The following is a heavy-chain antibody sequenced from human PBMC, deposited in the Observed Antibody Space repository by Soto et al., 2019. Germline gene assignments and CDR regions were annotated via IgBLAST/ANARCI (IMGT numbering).Heavy chain of an antibody. CDR2: ISNDGNDK. Sequence: EGSLXLSCAASGFTFSNYCMLWVRQAPGEGLQWVTAISNDGNDKKYADSVKGRFTISRDNSKNTLFLQMNSLGADDTAVYYCAKDPILTTPPSFDPWGQGTLVTVSS. CDR1: GFTFSNYC. V-gene: IGHV3-30-3*01. J-gene: IGHJ5*02. D-gene: IGHD3-9*01. CDR3: AKDPILTTPPSFDP.